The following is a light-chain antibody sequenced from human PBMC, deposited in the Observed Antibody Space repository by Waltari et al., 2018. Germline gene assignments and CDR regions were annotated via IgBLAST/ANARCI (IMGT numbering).Light chain of an antibody. CDR2: SNN. J-gene: IGLJ2*01. Sequence: QSLLTQPPSVSGTPGQRVTISCSGSTSNIGSNVVSWYQQLPGAAPKRLIHSNNQRPSGVPDRFSCSKSGTSASLAISGLQSADEADYYCSAWDDSLNGHVVFGGGTKLIVL. V-gene: IGLV1-44*01. CDR3: SAWDDSLNGHVV. CDR1: TSNIGSNV.